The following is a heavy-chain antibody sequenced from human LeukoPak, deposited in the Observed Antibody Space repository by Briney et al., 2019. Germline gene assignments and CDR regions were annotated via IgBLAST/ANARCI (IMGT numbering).Heavy chain of an antibody. J-gene: IGHJ4*02. CDR3: ARVGYSNYEGPYFDY. CDR1: GGTFSSYA. D-gene: IGHD4-11*01. Sequence: SVKVSCKASGGTFSSYAISWVRQAPGQGLEWMGGIIPIFGTANYAQKFQGRVTITADESTSTAYMELSSLRSEDTAVYYGARVGYSNYEGPYFDYWGQGTLVTVSS. V-gene: IGHV1-69*13. CDR2: IIPIFGTA.